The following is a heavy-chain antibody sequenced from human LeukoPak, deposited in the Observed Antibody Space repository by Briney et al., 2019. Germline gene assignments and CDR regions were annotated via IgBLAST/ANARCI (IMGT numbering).Heavy chain of an antibody. J-gene: IGHJ6*02. CDR1: GGSFSGYY. V-gene: IGHV4-34*01. Sequence: PSETLSLTCAVYGGSFSGYYWSWIRQPPGKGLEWIGEINHSGSTNYNPSLKSRVTISVDTSKNQFSLKLSSVTAADTAVYYCARATRMTGRYYGMDVWDQGTTVTVSS. D-gene: IGHD2-15*01. CDR3: ARATRMTGRYYGMDV. CDR2: INHSGST.